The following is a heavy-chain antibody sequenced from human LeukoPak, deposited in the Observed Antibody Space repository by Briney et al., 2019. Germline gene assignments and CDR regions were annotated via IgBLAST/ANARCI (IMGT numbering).Heavy chain of an antibody. CDR1: GGSISSSSYY. Sequence: SETLSLTCTVSGGSISSSSYYWGWIRQPPGKGLEWIGSIYYSGSTYYNPSLKSRVTISVDTSKNQFSLKLSSVTAADTAVYYCARRPFYGRYFDYWGQGTLVTVSS. CDR2: IYYSGST. V-gene: IGHV4-39*01. J-gene: IGHJ4*02. D-gene: IGHD4-17*01. CDR3: ARRPFYGRYFDY.